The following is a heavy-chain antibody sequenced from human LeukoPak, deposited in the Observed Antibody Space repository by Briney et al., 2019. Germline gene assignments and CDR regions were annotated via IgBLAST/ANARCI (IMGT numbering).Heavy chain of an antibody. CDR1: GFTFTDYY. D-gene: IGHD2-21*02. V-gene: IGHV1-2*02. Sequence: ASVKVSCKASGFTFTDYYIHWVRQAPGQGLEWMGYINPHSGGTSSPQKFQGRVAMTTDTSISSAYMELSSLISDDTAMYYCVRDGDELLSKDFDYWGQGTLVTVSS. CDR2: INPHSGGT. J-gene: IGHJ4*02. CDR3: VRDGDELLSKDFDY.